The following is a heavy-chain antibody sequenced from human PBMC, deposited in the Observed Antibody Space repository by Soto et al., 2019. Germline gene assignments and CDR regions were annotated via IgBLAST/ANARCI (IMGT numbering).Heavy chain of an antibody. J-gene: IGHJ4*02. D-gene: IGHD3-9*01. Sequence: PSETLSLTCTVSGDSITNNNYHWGWTRQPPGTGLEWIGTVYSNGNTYYNPSLKSRLAISVDTSKNQFSLSLISVTAADTAVYYCAKGGAVYGLLTHDYWGQGTLVTVSS. CDR1: GDSITNNNYH. V-gene: IGHV4-39*02. CDR3: AKGGAVYGLLTHDY. CDR2: VYSNGNT.